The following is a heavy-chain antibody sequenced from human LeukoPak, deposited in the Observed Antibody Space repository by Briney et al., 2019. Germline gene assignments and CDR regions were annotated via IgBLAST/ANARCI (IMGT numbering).Heavy chain of an antibody. J-gene: IGHJ6*02. CDR2: ISYDGSNK. CDR1: GFTFSSYA. Sequence: PGGSLRLSCAASGFTFSSYAMHWVRQAPGKGLEWVAVISYDGSNKYYADSVKGRFTISRDNSKNTLYPQMNSLRAEDTAVYYCARDQDDDTEYYYYYYGMDVWGQGTTVTVSS. CDR3: ARDQDDDTEYYYYYYGMDV. V-gene: IGHV3-30*04. D-gene: IGHD3-22*01.